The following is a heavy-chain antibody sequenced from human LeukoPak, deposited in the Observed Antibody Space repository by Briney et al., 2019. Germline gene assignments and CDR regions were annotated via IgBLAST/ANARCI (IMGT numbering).Heavy chain of an antibody. J-gene: IGHJ4*02. CDR1: GYTFTGCY. V-gene: IGHV1-2*02. Sequence: ASVKVSCKASGYTFTGCYMHWVRQAPGQGLEWMGWINPNSGGTNYAQKFQGRVTMTRDTSISTAYMELSRLRSDDTAVYYCARVYDFWSGYPDYWGQGTLVTVSS. D-gene: IGHD3-3*01. CDR3: ARVYDFWSGYPDY. CDR2: INPNSGGT.